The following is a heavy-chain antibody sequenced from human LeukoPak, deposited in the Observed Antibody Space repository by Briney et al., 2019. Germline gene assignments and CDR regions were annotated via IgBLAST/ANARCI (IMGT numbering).Heavy chain of an antibody. J-gene: IGHJ5*02. CDR1: GFTFTSSA. V-gene: IGHV1-58*02. CDR2: IVVGSGNT. D-gene: IGHD6-13*01. Sequence: GTSVKVSCKASGFTFTSSAMQWVRQARGQRLEWIGWIVVGSGNTNYAQKFQERVTITRDMSTSTAYMELSSLRSEDTAVYYCARGRRARSSSSQNWFDPWGQGTLVTVSS. CDR3: ARGRRARSSSSQNWFDP.